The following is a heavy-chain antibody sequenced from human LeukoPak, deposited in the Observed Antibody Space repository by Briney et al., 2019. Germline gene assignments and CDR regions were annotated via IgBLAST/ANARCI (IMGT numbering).Heavy chain of an antibody. CDR1: GFTFSTHW. Sequence: GGSLRLSCAASGFTFSTHWMYWVRQVPGKEFVWVSRISGDGSLTSYADSVRGRFTISRDNAKETLYLQMTSLRVEDTAVYSCASLLTPYHGSGGGGMDVWGQGTTVTVSS. J-gene: IGHJ6*02. D-gene: IGHD3-10*01. CDR2: ISGDGSLT. CDR3: ASLLTPYHGSGGGGMDV. V-gene: IGHV3-74*01.